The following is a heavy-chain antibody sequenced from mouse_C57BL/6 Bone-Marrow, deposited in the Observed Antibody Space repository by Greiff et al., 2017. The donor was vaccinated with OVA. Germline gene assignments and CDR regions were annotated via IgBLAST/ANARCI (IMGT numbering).Heavy chain of an antibody. CDR1: GYTFTSYW. Sequence: QVQLQQPGAELVRPGSSVKLSCKASGYTFTSYWMHWVKQRPIQGLEWIGNIDPSDSETHYNQKFKDKATLTVDKSSSTAYMQLSSLTSEDSAVYYCARSPITTVVSGFDVWGTGTTVTVSS. D-gene: IGHD1-1*01. V-gene: IGHV1-52*01. CDR2: IDPSDSET. J-gene: IGHJ1*03. CDR3: ARSPITTVVSGFDV.